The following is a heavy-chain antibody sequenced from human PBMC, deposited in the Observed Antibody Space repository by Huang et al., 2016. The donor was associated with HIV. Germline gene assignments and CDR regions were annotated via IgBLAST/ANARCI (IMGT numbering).Heavy chain of an antibody. CDR1: GYIFTKYG. Sequence: QVELVQSGAEVKRPGASVRVSCKAAGYIFTKYGINWVRQAPGQGLEWMGGISGYNGNTNYAEKFQGRVTRTRDTSATTAYMELRDVTSADTAVYYCARDHWYPLQNWFDLWGQGTLVTVSS. CDR2: ISGYNGNT. CDR3: ARDHWYPLQNWFDL. V-gene: IGHV1-18*01. J-gene: IGHJ5*01. D-gene: IGHD1-1*01.